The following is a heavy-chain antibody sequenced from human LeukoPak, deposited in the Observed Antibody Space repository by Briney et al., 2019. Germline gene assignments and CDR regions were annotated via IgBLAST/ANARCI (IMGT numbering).Heavy chain of an antibody. D-gene: IGHD5-24*01. CDR1: GGSFSGYY. CDR3: ARGWRWLQSGWFDP. J-gene: IGHJ5*02. V-gene: IGHV4-34*01. Sequence: SETLSLTCAVYGGSFSGYYWSWIRQPPGKGLEWIGEINHSGSTNYNPSLKSRVTISVDTSKNQFSLKLSSVTAADTAVYYCARGWRWLQSGWFDPWGQGTLVTVSS. CDR2: INHSGST.